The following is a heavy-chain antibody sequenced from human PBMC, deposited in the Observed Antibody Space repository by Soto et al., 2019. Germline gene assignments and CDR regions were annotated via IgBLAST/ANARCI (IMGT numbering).Heavy chain of an antibody. CDR3: TKEIRKTHYCSSGICIFDF. Sequence: ASVKVSCKASGYTFTNYFMHWVRQAPGERLEWMGIINPSTGYTNYAQRFQGRVTMTRDTSTSTVYMELSSLKSEDTAVDYCTKEIRKTHYCSSGICIFDFWGQGTLVTVSS. V-gene: IGHV1-46*01. D-gene: IGHD2-15*01. J-gene: IGHJ4*02. CDR1: GYTFTNYF. CDR2: INPSTGYT.